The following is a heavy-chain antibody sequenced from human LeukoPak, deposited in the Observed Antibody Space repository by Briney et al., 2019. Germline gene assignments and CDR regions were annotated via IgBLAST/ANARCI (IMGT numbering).Heavy chain of an antibody. CDR3: ATGSRKYYYDSSGTDPFDY. D-gene: IGHD3-22*01. CDR2: INPNSGGT. J-gene: IGHJ4*02. Sequence: GASVKVSCKASGYTFTGYYMHWVRQAPGQGLEWMGWINPNSGGTNYAQKFQGRVTMTRDTSISTAYMELSRLRSDDTAVYYCATGSRKYYYDSSGTDPFDYWGQGTLVTVSS. V-gene: IGHV1-2*02. CDR1: GYTFTGYY.